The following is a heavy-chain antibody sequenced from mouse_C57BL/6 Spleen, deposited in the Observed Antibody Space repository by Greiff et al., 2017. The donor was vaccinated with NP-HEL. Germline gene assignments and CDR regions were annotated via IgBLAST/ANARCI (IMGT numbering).Heavy chain of an antibody. CDR2: INPNNGGT. D-gene: IGHD3-2*02. CDR1: GYTFTDYN. J-gene: IGHJ2*01. CDR3: ARPAAQATFDY. Sequence: VQLQQSGPELVKPGASVKMSCKASGYTFTDYNMHWVKQSHGKSLEWLGYINPNNGGTSYNQKFKGKATLTVNKSSSTAYMEIRSLTSEDSAVYYCARPAAQATFDYWGQGTTLTVSS. V-gene: IGHV1-22*01.